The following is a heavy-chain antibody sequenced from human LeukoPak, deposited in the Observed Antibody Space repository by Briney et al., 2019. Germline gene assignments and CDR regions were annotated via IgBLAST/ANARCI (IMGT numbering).Heavy chain of an antibody. J-gene: IGHJ4*02. Sequence: SETLSLTCTVSGVSISSSSYHWDWIRQPPGKGLEWIGSIYDNGSTYYSPSLKSRVTISVDTSKNQFSLRLNSVTAADTAVYYCARQVLRTAMDYWGQGTLVSVSS. CDR2: IYDNGST. CDR1: GVSISSSSYH. D-gene: IGHD5-18*01. V-gene: IGHV4-39*01. CDR3: ARQVLRTAMDY.